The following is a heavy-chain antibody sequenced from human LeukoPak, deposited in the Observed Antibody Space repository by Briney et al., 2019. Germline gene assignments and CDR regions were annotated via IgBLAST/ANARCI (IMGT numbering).Heavy chain of an antibody. CDR2: ISWNSGSI. D-gene: IGHD3-10*01. J-gene: IGHJ4*02. V-gene: IGHV3-9*01. Sequence: GGSLRLSCAASGFTFDDYAMHWVRQAPGKGLEWVSGISWNSGSIGYADSVKGRFTISRDNAKNSLYLQMNSLRAEDTALYYCAKDIYYGSGSYYSPVDYWGQGTLVTVSS. CDR1: GFTFDDYA. CDR3: AKDIYYGSGSYYSPVDY.